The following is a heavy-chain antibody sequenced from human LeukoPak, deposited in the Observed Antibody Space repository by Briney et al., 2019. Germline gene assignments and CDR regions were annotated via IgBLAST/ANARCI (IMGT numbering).Heavy chain of an antibody. V-gene: IGHV3-30*03. D-gene: IGHD6-25*01. Sequence: GGSLRLSCAASRFTFSSYGIHWVRQAPGKGLEWVALISYDGSHEYYPGSVKGRFTISRENAKNSLYLQMNSLRAGDTAVYYCARDRGRYYMDVWGKGTTVTISS. CDR1: RFTFSSYG. J-gene: IGHJ6*03. CDR2: ISYDGSHE. CDR3: ARDRGRYYMDV.